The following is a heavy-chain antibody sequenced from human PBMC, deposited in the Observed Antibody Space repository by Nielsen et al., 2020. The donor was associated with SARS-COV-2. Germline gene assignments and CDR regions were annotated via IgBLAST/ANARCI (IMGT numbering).Heavy chain of an antibody. Sequence: GESLKISCAASGFTFSSYAMSWVRQAPGKGLEWVSAISGSGGSTYYADSVKGRFTISRDNSKNTLYLQMNSLRAEDTAVYYCAKDFCGGDCCVDYWGQGTLVTVSS. J-gene: IGHJ4*02. CDR1: GFTFSSYA. V-gene: IGHV3-23*01. CDR2: ISGSGGST. CDR3: AKDFCGGDCCVDY. D-gene: IGHD2-21*02.